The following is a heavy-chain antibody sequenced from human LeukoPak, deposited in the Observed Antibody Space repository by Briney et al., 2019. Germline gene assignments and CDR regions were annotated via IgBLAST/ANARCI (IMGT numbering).Heavy chain of an antibody. Sequence: ASVKVSCKASGYTFTSYGISWVRQAPGQGLEWMGWISAYNGNTNYAQKLQGRVTMTTDTSTSTAYMELRSLRSDDTAVYYCARDGGFFGVVRTIRPVDPWGQGTLVTVSS. CDR1: GYTFTSYG. V-gene: IGHV1-18*01. D-gene: IGHD3-3*01. CDR3: ARDGGFFGVVRTIRPVDP. J-gene: IGHJ5*02. CDR2: ISAYNGNT.